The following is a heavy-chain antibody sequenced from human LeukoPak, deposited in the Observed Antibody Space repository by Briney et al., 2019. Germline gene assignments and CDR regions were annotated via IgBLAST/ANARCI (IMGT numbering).Heavy chain of an antibody. Sequence: GGSLRLSCAASGFTFSSYGMHWVRQAPGKGLEWVAFIRYDGSNKYYADTVKGRFTISRDNSKNTQYLQMNNLRADDTAVYYCARSLRVRGVPDYMDVWGKGTTVTVSS. D-gene: IGHD3-10*01. J-gene: IGHJ6*03. CDR2: IRYDGSNK. CDR1: GFTFSSYG. CDR3: ARSLRVRGVPDYMDV. V-gene: IGHV3-30*02.